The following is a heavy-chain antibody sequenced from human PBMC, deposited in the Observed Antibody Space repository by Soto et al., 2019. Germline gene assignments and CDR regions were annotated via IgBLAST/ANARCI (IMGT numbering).Heavy chain of an antibody. V-gene: IGHV4-4*07. Sequence: SETLSLTCNVSGGSISKFYWAWIRKTAGNGLEWMGRVYATGTTDYNPSLRSRVAMSVDISKKTFSLRLRSVTGADSGVYYCVRDGSKSLRHGFDSWAQGILVTVAS. J-gene: IGHJ5*01. CDR3: VRDGSKSLRHGFDS. CDR1: GGSISKFY. CDR2: VYATGTT.